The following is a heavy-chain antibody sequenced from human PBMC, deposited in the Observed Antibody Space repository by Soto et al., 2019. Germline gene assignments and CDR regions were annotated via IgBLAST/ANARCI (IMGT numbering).Heavy chain of an antibody. V-gene: IGHV1-18*01. CDR1: GYTFTSYG. Sequence: ASVKVSCKASGYTFTSYGISWVRQAPGQGLEWMGWISAYNGNTNYAQKLQGRVTMTTDTSTSTAYMELRSLRSDDTAVYYCASRGYCSGGSCYSGDDAFDIWGQGTMVT. CDR2: ISAYNGNT. J-gene: IGHJ3*02. CDR3: ASRGYCSGGSCYSGDDAFDI. D-gene: IGHD2-15*01.